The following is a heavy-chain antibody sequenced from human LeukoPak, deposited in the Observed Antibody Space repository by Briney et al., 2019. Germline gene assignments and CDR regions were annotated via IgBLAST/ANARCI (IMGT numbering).Heavy chain of an antibody. CDR3: ARYGVAGTFDY. D-gene: IGHD6-19*01. V-gene: IGHV4-31*03. CDR2: IYYSGST. CDR1: GGSISSGGYY. Sequence: SETLSLTCTVSGGSISSGGYYWSWIRQHPGKGLEWIGYIYYSGSTYYNPSLKSRVTISVDTSKNQFSLKLSSVTAADTAVYYCARYGVAGTFDYWGQGTLVTVSS. J-gene: IGHJ4*02.